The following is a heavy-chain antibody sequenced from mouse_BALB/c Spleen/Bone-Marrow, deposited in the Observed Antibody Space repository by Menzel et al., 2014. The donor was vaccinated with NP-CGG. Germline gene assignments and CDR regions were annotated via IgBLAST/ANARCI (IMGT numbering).Heavy chain of an antibody. J-gene: IGHJ3*01. D-gene: IGHD2-4*01. V-gene: IGHV5-6-3*01. Sequence: EVQGVESGGGLVQPGGSLKLSCAASGFTFSNYGMSWIRQTPDKRLEMIATINVNGDTTYHPDSAKGRFTISRDNVKNTLYLQMSSLKSEDTAMYYCARGYDYSSWFAYWGQGTLVTVSA. CDR2: INVNGDTT. CDR1: GFTFSNYG. CDR3: ARGYDYSSWFAY.